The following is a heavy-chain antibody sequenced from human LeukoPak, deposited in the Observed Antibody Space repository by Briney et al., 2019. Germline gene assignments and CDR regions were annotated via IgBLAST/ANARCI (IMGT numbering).Heavy chain of an antibody. V-gene: IGHV1-69*13. Sequence: GASVKVPCKASGGTFSSYAISWVREAPVQALEWMGGIIPIFGTANYAQKFQGRVTITADESTSTAYMELSSLRSEDTAVYYCARDVDGYNYYFDYWGEGTLVTVSS. D-gene: IGHD5-24*01. J-gene: IGHJ4*02. CDR1: GGTFSSYA. CDR2: IIPIFGTA. CDR3: ARDVDGYNYYFDY.